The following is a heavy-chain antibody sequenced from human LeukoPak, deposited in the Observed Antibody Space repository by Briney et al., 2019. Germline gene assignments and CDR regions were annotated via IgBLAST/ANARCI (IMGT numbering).Heavy chain of an antibody. D-gene: IGHD2-2*01. V-gene: IGHV4-39*01. Sequence: SETLSPTCTVSGGSISSSSYYWGWIRQPPGKGLEWIGSIYYSGSTYYNPSLKSRVTISVDTSKNQFSLKLSSVTAADTAVYYCARKLGYCSSTSCLDAFDIWGQGTMVTVSS. CDR1: GGSISSSSYY. CDR3: ARKLGYCSSTSCLDAFDI. J-gene: IGHJ3*02. CDR2: IYYSGST.